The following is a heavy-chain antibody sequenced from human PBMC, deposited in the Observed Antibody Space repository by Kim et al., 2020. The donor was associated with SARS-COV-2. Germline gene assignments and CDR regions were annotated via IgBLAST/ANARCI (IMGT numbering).Heavy chain of an antibody. Sequence: SETLSLTCTVSGVSISSYYWCLIRQPPGKGLEWIGYIYYSGSTNYNPSLKSRVTISVDTSKNKFSLKLSSVTAADTAVYYCARDRGSGWNYPYYYGMDVWGQGTTITVS. V-gene: IGHV4-59*01. CDR1: GVSISSYY. J-gene: IGHJ6*02. CDR2: IYYSGST. D-gene: IGHD1-7*01. CDR3: ARDRGSGWNYPYYYGMDV.